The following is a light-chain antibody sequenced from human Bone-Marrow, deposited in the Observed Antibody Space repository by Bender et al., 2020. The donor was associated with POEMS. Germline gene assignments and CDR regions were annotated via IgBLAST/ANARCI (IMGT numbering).Light chain of an antibody. CDR2: EVS. V-gene: IGLV2-18*01. Sequence: QSALTQPPSVSGSPGQSVTISCTGTSGDVGTYNRVSWYQQLPGTAPKLLIFEVSNRPSGVPDRFSGSKSGNTASLAISGLQSEDAADYYCSTWDDRLNAWLFGGGTKLTVL. J-gene: IGLJ3*02. CDR3: STWDDRLNAWL. CDR1: SGDVGTYNR.